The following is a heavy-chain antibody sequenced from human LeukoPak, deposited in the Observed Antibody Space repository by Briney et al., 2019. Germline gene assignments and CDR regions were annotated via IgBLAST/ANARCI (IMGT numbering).Heavy chain of an antibody. CDR2: IVVGSGNT. D-gene: IGHD3-22*01. J-gene: IGHJ3*02. V-gene: IGHV1-58*02. CDR3: AAHHDSSGYYGLSAFDI. Sequence: SVKVSCKASGFTFTSSAMQWVRQARGQRLEWIGWIVVGSGNTNYAQKFQERVTITRDMSTSTAYMELSSLRSEDTAVYYCAAHHDSSGYYGLSAFDIWGQGTMVTVSS. CDR1: GFTFTSSA.